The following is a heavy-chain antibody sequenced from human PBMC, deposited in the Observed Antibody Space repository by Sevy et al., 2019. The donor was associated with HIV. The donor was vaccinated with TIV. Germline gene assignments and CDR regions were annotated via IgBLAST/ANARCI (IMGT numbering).Heavy chain of an antibody. CDR3: ARVGSAPKEDSGYEDALDI. D-gene: IGHD5-12*01. Sequence: GGSLRLSCAASGFSFSSYWMRWVRQAPGKGLEWVANIKQDGSEKYYVDSVKGRFTISRDDAKNSLYLQMNSLRVEDTAVYYRARVGSAPKEDSGYEDALDICGQGTMVTVSS. J-gene: IGHJ3*02. CDR1: GFSFSSYW. CDR2: IKQDGSEK. V-gene: IGHV3-7*01.